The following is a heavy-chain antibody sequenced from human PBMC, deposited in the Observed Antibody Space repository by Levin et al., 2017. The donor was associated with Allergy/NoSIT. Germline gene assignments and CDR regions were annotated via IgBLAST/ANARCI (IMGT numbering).Heavy chain of an antibody. Sequence: SETLSLTCAVYGGSFSGYYWSWIRQPPGKGLEWIGEINHSGSTNYNPSLKSRVTISVDTSKNQFSLKLSSVTAADTAVYYCARGRRRTMVRGVPPLPWYFDLWGRGTLVTVSS. J-gene: IGHJ2*01. CDR3: ARGRRRTMVRGVPPLPWYFDL. D-gene: IGHD3-10*01. V-gene: IGHV4-34*01. CDR2: INHSGST. CDR1: GGSFSGYY.